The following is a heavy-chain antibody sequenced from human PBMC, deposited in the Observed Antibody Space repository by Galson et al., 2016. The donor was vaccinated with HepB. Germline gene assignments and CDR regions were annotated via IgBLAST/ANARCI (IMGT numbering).Heavy chain of an antibody. CDR1: GFTFSNYW. D-gene: IGHD2-15*01. J-gene: IGHJ3*02. CDR2: IVSDGSTS. Sequence: FLRLSCAASGFTFSNYWMNWVRQAPGKGLVWVSRIVSDGSTSTYADSVKGRFISSRDSSKNTLYLQMNSLRAEDTALYYCAKDWTKMVVEAAVDIWGQGTMVTVSS. CDR3: AKDWTKMVVEAAVDI. V-gene: IGHV3-74*03.